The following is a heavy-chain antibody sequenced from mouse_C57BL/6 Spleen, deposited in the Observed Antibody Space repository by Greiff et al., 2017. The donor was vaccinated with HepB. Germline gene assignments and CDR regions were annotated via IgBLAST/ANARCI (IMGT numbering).Heavy chain of an antibody. Sequence: EVQLVESGGGLVKPGGSLKLSCAASGFTFSSYAMSWVRQTPEKRLEWVATISDGGSYTYYPDNVKGRFTISRDNAKNNLYLQMSHLKSEDTAMYYCARESGTLDYWGQGTTLTVSS. J-gene: IGHJ2*01. D-gene: IGHD4-1*01. CDR3: ARESGTLDY. CDR1: GFTFSSYA. CDR2: ISDGGSYT. V-gene: IGHV5-4*01.